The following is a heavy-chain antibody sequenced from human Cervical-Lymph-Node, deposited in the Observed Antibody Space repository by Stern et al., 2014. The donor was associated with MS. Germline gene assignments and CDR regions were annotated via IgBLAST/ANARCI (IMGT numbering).Heavy chain of an antibody. D-gene: IGHD1-1*01. J-gene: IGHJ2*01. CDR2: ISWNSGSI. CDR1: GFTFDDYA. V-gene: IGHV3-9*01. CDR3: AKDMRRVGRREFSGWYFDL. Sequence: EVHLVESGGGLVQPGRSLRLSCAASGFTFDDYAMHWVRQAPGKGLEWVSGISWNSGSIGYADSVKGRFTISRDNAKNSLYLQMNSLRAEDTALYYCAKDMRRVGRREFSGWYFDLWGRGTLVTVSS.